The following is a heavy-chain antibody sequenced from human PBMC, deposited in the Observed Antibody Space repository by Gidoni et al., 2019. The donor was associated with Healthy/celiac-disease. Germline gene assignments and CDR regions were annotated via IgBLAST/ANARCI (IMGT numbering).Heavy chain of an antibody. D-gene: IGHD3-22*01. CDR3: ARDGYYYDSSGYYYPLCFDY. Sequence: EVQLVESGGGVVQPGGSLRPSCAASAFPLSSYSMTWVRHAPGKGLEWVSYISSSSSTRYNADSVKGRFTISRDNAKNSLYLQMNSLRDEDTAVYYCARDGYYYDSSGYYYPLCFDYWGQGTLVTVSS. V-gene: IGHV3-48*02. J-gene: IGHJ4*02. CDR2: ISSSSSTR. CDR1: AFPLSSYS.